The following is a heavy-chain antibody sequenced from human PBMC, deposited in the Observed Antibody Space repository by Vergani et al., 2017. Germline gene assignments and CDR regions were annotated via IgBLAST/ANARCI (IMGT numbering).Heavy chain of an antibody. D-gene: IGHD2-15*01. CDR1: GGSFSDYY. V-gene: IGHV4-34*01. J-gene: IGHJ3*02. Sequence: QVQLQEWGAGLLKTSETLSLTCGVSGGSFSDYYWSWIRQAPGMGLEWIGEINHSGSTNYNPSLKSRVTISVDTSKNQFSLKLSSVTAADTAVYYCARSYCSGGSCYRGVGAFDIWGQGTMVTVSS. CDR2: INHSGST. CDR3: ARSYCSGGSCYRGVGAFDI.